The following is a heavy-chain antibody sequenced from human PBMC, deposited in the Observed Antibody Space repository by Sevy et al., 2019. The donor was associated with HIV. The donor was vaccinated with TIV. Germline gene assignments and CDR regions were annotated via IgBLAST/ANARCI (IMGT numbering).Heavy chain of an antibody. CDR1: GGSMNIYY. V-gene: IGHV4-59*01. Sequence: SETLSLTCSVSGGSMNIYYWSWIRQPPGKRLEWIGFTYYSGTTNYNPSLKSRVTISIDTSKNQFSLKLSSVTAADTAVYYCGRVGFNWNDVDYWGHGILVTVSS. D-gene: IGHD1-20*01. J-gene: IGHJ4*01. CDR2: TYYSGTT. CDR3: GRVGFNWNDVDY.